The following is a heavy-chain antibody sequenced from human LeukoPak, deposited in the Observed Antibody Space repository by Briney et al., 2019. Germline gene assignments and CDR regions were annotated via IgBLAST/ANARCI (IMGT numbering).Heavy chain of an antibody. CDR3: ARGSNPYSSGLIDY. Sequence: GGSLRLSCVASGFTFSSYWMHWVRQAPGKGLVWVSRIKSDGSNTSYADSVKGRFTISRDNSKDTLYLQMNSLRAEDTAVYYCARGSNPYSSGLIDYWGLGALVTVSS. CDR2: IKSDGSNT. V-gene: IGHV3-74*01. D-gene: IGHD6-19*01. CDR1: GFTFSSYW. J-gene: IGHJ4*02.